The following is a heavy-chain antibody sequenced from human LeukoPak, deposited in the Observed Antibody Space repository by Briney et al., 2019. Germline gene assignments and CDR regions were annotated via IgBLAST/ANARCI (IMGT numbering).Heavy chain of an antibody. CDR1: GFTFSSYA. D-gene: IGHD2-2*01. J-gene: IGHJ4*02. V-gene: IGHV3-23*01. CDR3: AKRGKSCSSASCSSLYYFDY. CDR2: IGGSSGNT. Sequence: GGSLRLSCAASGFTFSSYAMSWVRQAPGKGLEWVSTIGGSSGNTYNADSVKGRFTISRDNSRNTLYLQMSSLRAEDTAIYYCAKRGKSCSSASCSSLYYFDYWGQGTLVTVSS.